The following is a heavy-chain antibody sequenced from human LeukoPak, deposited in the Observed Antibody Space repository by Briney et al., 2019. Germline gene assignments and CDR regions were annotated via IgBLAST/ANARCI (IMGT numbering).Heavy chain of an antibody. Sequence: GGSLRLSCAASGFTFSSYGMHWVRQAPGKGLEWVAVISYDGSNKYYADSVKGRFTISRDNSKNTLYLQMNSLRAEDTAVYYCAKAEQRLGDAFDIWGQGTMVTVSS. CDR2: ISYDGSNK. J-gene: IGHJ3*02. V-gene: IGHV3-30*18. CDR1: GFTFSSYG. CDR3: AKAEQRLGDAFDI. D-gene: IGHD6-25*01.